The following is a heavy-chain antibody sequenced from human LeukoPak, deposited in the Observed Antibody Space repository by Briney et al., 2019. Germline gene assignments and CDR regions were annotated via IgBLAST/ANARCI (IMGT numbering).Heavy chain of an antibody. J-gene: IGHJ5*02. CDR2: ICAFNGNT. V-gene: IGHV1-18*01. CDR1: GYTFNNFG. Sequence: ASVKVSCKASGYTFNNFGISWVRQAPGQGLEWMGWICAFNGNTNYAQKLQGRVTMTTDTSTSTAYMELRSLRSDDTAGYYCAREPGSFLRSSGWLNWFDPWGQGTLVTVSS. CDR3: AREPGSFLRSSGWLNWFDP. D-gene: IGHD6-19*01.